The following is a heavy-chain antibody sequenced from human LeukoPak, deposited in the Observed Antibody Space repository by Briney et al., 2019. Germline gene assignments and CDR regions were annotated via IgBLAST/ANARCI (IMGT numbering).Heavy chain of an antibody. Sequence: GGSLRLSCAASGFTFSSYSMNWVRQAPRKGLEWVSGISGRGDKTYYADFVKGRFTISRDNSKNTLRLQMNSLRDEDTAIYYCAKRVQNNAGPFHCWGQGTLASVSS. CDR1: GFTFSSYS. V-gene: IGHV3-23*01. D-gene: IGHD1-14*01. J-gene: IGHJ4*02. CDR2: ISGRGDKT. CDR3: AKRVQNNAGPFHC.